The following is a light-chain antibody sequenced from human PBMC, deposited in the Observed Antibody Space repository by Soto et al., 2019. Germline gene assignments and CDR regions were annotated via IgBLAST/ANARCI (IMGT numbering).Light chain of an antibody. CDR3: SSYTSTSTLV. CDR2: EVS. V-gene: IGLV2-14*01. Sequence: QSALTQPASVSGSPGQSITMTCTGTTSDIGRYSYVSWYQHHPGKAPKLVIYEVSARPSGLSNRFSGSKSGNTASLTISGLQAEDEADYYCSSYTSTSTLVFGTGTQLTVL. J-gene: IGLJ7*01. CDR1: TSDIGRYSY.